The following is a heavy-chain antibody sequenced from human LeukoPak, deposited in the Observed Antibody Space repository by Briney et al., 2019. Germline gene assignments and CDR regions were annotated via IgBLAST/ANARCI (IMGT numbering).Heavy chain of an antibody. Sequence: SETLSLTCTVSGGSISSYYWSWIRQPPGKGLEWIGYIYYSGSTNYNPSLKSRVTISVDTSKNQFSLKLSSVTAADTAVYYCASGRGLPHGDAFDIWGQGTMVTVSS. V-gene: IGHV4-59*01. CDR1: GGSISSYY. D-gene: IGHD1-26*01. CDR2: IYYSGST. CDR3: ASGRGLPHGDAFDI. J-gene: IGHJ3*02.